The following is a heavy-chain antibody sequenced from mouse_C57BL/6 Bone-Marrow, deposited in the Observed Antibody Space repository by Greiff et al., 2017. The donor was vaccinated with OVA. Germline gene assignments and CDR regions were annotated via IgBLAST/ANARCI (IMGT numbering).Heavy chain of an antibody. CDR1: GFTFSDYG. V-gene: IGHV5-17*01. D-gene: IGHD1-1*01. Sequence: EVKLLESGAGLVKPGGSLKLSCAASGFTFSDYGMHWVRQAPEKGLEWVAYISRGSSTSYYTDTVKGRFTISRDNAKNTLYLQMTSLRSEDTAMYYCARYTTVVATDFDYWGQGTTLTVSS. CDR2: ISRGSSTS. CDR3: ARYTTVVATDFDY. J-gene: IGHJ2*01.